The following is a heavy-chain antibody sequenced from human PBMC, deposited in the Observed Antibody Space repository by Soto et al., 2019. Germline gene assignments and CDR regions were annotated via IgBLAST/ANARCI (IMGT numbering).Heavy chain of an antibody. J-gene: IGHJ4*02. CDR1: GFTFSNAW. CDR3: TTGSYSTIKIVRLKD. D-gene: IGHD2-8*01. Sequence: GGSLRLSCAASGFTFSNAWINWVRQAPGKGLEWVGRIKSKTDGGTTDYAEPVKGRFAISRDDSNNMVYLQMNSLKIEDTAVYYCTTGSYSTIKIVRLKDWGQGAQVSVTS. V-gene: IGHV3-15*07. CDR2: IKSKTDGGTT.